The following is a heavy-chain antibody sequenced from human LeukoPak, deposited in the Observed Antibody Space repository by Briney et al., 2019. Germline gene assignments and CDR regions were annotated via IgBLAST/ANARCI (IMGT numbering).Heavy chain of an antibody. CDR1: GGSISSYY. CDR3: ARGLGQIAMFDP. V-gene: IGHV4-59*01. Sequence: ASETLSLTCTVSGGSISSYYWSWIRQPPGKGLEWTGYVHYIGSTNYNPSLKSRLTISVETSKNQFPLKPRSVTAADTAVYYCARGLGQIAMFDPWGQGTLVTVSS. J-gene: IGHJ5*02. D-gene: IGHD6-6*01. CDR2: VHYIGST.